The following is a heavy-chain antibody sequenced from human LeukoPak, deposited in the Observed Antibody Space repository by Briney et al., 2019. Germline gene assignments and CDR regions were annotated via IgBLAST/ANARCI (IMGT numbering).Heavy chain of an antibody. V-gene: IGHV3-11*04. CDR2: ISSSDSTI. D-gene: IGHD2-15*01. Sequence: PGGSLRLSCAASGFTFSDYYMSWIRQAPGKGLEWVSYISSSDSTIYYADSVKGRFTISRDNAKNSLYLQMNSLRAEDTAVYYCARAEGLVVVAATIDYWGQGTLVTVSS. CDR1: GFTFSDYY. J-gene: IGHJ4*02. CDR3: ARAEGLVVVAATIDY.